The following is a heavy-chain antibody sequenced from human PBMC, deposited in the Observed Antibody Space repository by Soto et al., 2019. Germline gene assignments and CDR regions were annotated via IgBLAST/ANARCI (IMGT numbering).Heavy chain of an antibody. J-gene: IGHJ5*02. V-gene: IGHV4-4*07. CDR3: ARGQRFSDWFDP. D-gene: IGHD3-3*01. CDR1: DGAISCYY. CDR2: IYSSGST. Sequence: SETLSLTITVTDGAISCYYWTWIRQSAGEGLEWIGRIYSSGSTNYNPSLKSRVTISLDTSMNYFSLRLSSVTAADTAVYYCARGQRFSDWFDPWGQGTLVTVSS.